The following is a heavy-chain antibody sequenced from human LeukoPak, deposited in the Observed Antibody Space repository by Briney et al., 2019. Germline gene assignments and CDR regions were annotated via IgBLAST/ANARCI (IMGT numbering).Heavy chain of an antibody. CDR2: ISSSSSTI. Sequence: PGGSLRLSCAASGFIFSSYSMNWVRQAPGKGLEWVSYISSSSSTIYYADSVKGRFTISRDNAKNSLYLQMNSLRAEDTAVYYCARALSYYDILTGYYADDAFDIWGQGTMVTVSS. J-gene: IGHJ3*02. V-gene: IGHV3-48*01. D-gene: IGHD3-9*01. CDR3: ARALSYYDILTGYYADDAFDI. CDR1: GFIFSSYS.